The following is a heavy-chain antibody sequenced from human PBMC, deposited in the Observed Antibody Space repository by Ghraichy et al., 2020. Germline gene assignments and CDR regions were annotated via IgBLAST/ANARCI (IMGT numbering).Heavy chain of an antibody. CDR2: IGYNGAT. Sequence: GEALNISCAASGFSFSNYAMNWVRQAPGKGLEWVSTIGYNGATFYADSVKGRFTISRDNSKNTLYLQMNSLRAEDTAVYYCARSSAPIGGKYFDYWGQGTLVTVSS. D-gene: IGHD2-15*01. J-gene: IGHJ4*02. CDR1: GFSFSNYA. CDR3: ARSSAPIGGKYFDY. V-gene: IGHV3-23*01.